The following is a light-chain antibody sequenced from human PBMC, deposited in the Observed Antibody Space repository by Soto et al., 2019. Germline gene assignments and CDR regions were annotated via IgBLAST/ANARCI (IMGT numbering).Light chain of an antibody. CDR2: DAS. V-gene: IGKV1-5*01. Sequence: MTQSPASISGYVVAIVNITGRASQTISSWLAWYQQKPGKAPKLLIYDASSLESGVPSRFSGSGSGTEFTLTISSLQPDDFASYYCKQYNSFWTCGQGNKGAI. CDR3: KQYNSFWT. CDR1: QTISSW. J-gene: IGKJ1*01.